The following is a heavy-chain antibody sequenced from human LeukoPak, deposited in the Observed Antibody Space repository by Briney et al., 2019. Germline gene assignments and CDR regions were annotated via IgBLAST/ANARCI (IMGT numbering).Heavy chain of an antibody. D-gene: IGHD1-1*01. Sequence: GASVKVSCKASGYTFIGYYIHWVRQAPGQGLEWMGWMNPNSGNTGYAQKFQGRVTMTRNTSISTAYMELSSLRSEDTAVYYCARENWNDDYNWFDPWGQGTLVTVSS. V-gene: IGHV1-8*02. CDR3: ARENWNDDYNWFDP. CDR1: GYTFIGYY. CDR2: MNPNSGNT. J-gene: IGHJ5*02.